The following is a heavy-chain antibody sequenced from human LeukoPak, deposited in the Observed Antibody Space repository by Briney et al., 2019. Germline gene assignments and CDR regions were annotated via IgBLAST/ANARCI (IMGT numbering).Heavy chain of an antibody. CDR2: IYYSGSA. CDR3: ARICSSRSCQADY. CDR1: GGSISSYY. Sequence: SETLSLTCTVSGGSISSYYWSWIRQPPGKGLEWIGYIYYSGSANYSPSLKSRVTISVDTSKNQFSLKLSSVTAADTAVYYCARICSSRSCQADYWGQGALVVVSS. J-gene: IGHJ4*02. D-gene: IGHD2-2*01. V-gene: IGHV4-59*08.